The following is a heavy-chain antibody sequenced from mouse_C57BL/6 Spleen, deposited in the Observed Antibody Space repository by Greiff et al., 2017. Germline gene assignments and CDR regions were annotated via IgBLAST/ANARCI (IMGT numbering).Heavy chain of an antibody. J-gene: IGHJ3*01. CDR2: IWSGGST. CDR3: ARPYGSSYEAWFAY. D-gene: IGHD1-1*01. V-gene: IGHV2-2*01. Sequence: QVQLKESGPGLVQPSQSLSITCTASGFSLTSYGVHWVRQSPGKGLEWLGVIWSGGSTDYNAAFISRLSISKDNSKSQFFFIMNSLQADDTAIYYCARPYGSSYEAWFAYWGQGTLVTVSA. CDR1: GFSLTSYG.